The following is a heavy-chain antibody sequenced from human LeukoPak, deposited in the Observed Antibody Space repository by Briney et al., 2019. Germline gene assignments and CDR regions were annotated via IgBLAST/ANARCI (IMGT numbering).Heavy chain of an antibody. Sequence: SVKVSCKASGGTFSCYAISRVRQAPGQGLEWTGTIIPILGIANYAQKFQGRVTITADKSTSTAYMELSSLRSEDTAVYYCARLRGYCSSTSCRYPRYYYGMDVWGQGTTVTVSS. J-gene: IGHJ6*02. CDR3: ARLRGYCSSTSCRYPRYYYGMDV. D-gene: IGHD2-2*01. V-gene: IGHV1-69*04. CDR1: GGTFSCYA. CDR2: IIPILGIA.